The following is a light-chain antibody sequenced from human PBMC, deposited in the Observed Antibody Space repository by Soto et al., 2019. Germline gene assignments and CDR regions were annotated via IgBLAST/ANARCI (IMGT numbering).Light chain of an antibody. CDR1: QNINHF. Sequence: EIVLTQSPATQSLSPGERATLSCRASQNINHFLAWYQQKPGQAPRLLIYSSSNRAAGIPARFSGSGSGTDFTLTISSLEPEDFAVYYCQQRSNWPLTFGGGTKVEIK. V-gene: IGKV3-11*01. CDR2: SSS. CDR3: QQRSNWPLT. J-gene: IGKJ4*01.